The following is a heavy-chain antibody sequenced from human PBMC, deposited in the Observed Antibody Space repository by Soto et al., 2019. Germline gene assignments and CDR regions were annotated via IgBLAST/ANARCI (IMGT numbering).Heavy chain of an antibody. CDR1: GFTFSSYG. Sequence: SGVSLRLSCSASGFTFSSYGIHWVRQAPGKVLEWVALISYDGTDKYYADSVRGRFTISRDNSKNTLYLQMSRLGPEDTAVYYCVKERYAQLWLEDYGMDVWGQGTTVTVSS. CDR3: VKERYAQLWLEDYGMDV. CDR2: ISYDGTDK. J-gene: IGHJ6*02. V-gene: IGHV3-30*18. D-gene: IGHD5-18*01.